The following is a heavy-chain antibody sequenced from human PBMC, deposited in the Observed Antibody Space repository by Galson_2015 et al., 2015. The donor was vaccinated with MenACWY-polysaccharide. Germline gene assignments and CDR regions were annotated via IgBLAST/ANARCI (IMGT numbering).Heavy chain of an antibody. CDR3: ARSPVAGRFDY. D-gene: IGHD6-19*01. Sequence: SVKVSCKASGGTFSDYDFVLGRQAPGQRHEWMVRIIPIAEMENHAQKFQRTVTLTADRSTSTAHLEVSNLTSEDTAVYYCARSPVAGRFDYWGQGTLVTVSS. CDR1: GGTFSDYD. V-gene: IGHV1-69*04. J-gene: IGHJ4*02. CDR2: IIPIAEME.